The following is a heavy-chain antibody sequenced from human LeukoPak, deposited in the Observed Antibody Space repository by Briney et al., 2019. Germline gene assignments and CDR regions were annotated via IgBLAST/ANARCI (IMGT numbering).Heavy chain of an antibody. CDR3: AKRLYYYDSSGYLDY. J-gene: IGHJ4*02. CDR2: IYSGGST. D-gene: IGHD3-22*01. V-gene: IGHV3-53*01. Sequence: GGSLRLSCAASGFTVSSNYMSWVRQAPGKGLEWVSVIYSGGSTYYADSVKGRFTISRDNSKNTLYLQMNSLRAEDTAVYYCAKRLYYYDSSGYLDYWGQGTLVTVSS. CDR1: GFTVSSNY.